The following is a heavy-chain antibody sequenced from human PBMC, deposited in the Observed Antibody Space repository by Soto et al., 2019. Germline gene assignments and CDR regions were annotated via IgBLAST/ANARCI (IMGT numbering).Heavy chain of an antibody. Sequence: VSVKVSCKASGYTFTSYAMHWVRQAPGQRLEWMGWINAGNGNTKYSQKFQGRVTITRDTSASTAYMELSSLRSEDTAVYYCARTPAILTGYYYYYGMDVWGQGTTVTVSS. CDR2: INAGNGNT. J-gene: IGHJ6*02. D-gene: IGHD3-9*01. CDR1: GYTFTSYA. CDR3: ARTPAILTGYYYYYGMDV. V-gene: IGHV1-3*01.